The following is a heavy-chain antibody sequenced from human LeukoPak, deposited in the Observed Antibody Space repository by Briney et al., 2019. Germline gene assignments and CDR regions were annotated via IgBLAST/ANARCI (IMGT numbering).Heavy chain of an antibody. Sequence: ASVKVSCKVSGYTLTELSMHWVRQAPGKGLEWMGGFDPEDGETIYAQKFQGRVTMTEDTSTDTAYMELSSLRSEDTAVYYCATGPVRCSSTSCYAIFDYWGQGALVTVSS. D-gene: IGHD2-2*01. V-gene: IGHV1-24*01. CDR3: ATGPVRCSSTSCYAIFDY. J-gene: IGHJ4*02. CDR1: GYTLTELS. CDR2: FDPEDGET.